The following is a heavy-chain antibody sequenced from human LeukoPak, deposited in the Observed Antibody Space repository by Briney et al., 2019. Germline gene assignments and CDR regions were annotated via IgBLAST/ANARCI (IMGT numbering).Heavy chain of an antibody. CDR3: ARTKSGYDPHRRGGYFDY. CDR2: INHSGST. J-gene: IGHJ4*02. V-gene: IGHV4-34*01. Sequence: SETLSLTCAVYGGSFSGYYWSWIRQPPGKGLEWIGEINHSGSTNYNPSLKSRVTISVDTSKNQFSLKLSSATPADTAVYYCARTKSGYDPHRRGGYFDYWGQGTLVTVSS. CDR1: GGSFSGYY. D-gene: IGHD5-12*01.